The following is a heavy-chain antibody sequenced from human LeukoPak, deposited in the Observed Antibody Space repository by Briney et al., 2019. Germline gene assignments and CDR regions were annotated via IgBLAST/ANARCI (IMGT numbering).Heavy chain of an antibody. J-gene: IGHJ3*02. CDR2: IIPIFGTA. V-gene: IGHV1-69*05. Sequence: SVKVSCKASGGTFSSYAISWVRQAPGQGLEWMGGIIPIFGTANYAQKFQGRVTITTDEPTSTAYMELSSLRSEDTAVYYCARGGYYYDSSGYYPDAFDIWGQGTMVTVSS. CDR3: ARGGYYYDSSGYYPDAFDI. D-gene: IGHD3-22*01. CDR1: GGTFSSYA.